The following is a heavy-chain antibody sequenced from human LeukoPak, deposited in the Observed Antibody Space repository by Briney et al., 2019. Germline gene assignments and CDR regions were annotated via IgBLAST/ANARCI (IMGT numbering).Heavy chain of an antibody. D-gene: IGHD2-15*01. V-gene: IGHV1-69*04. CDR3: ARGSSRGVVVVADSDY. CDR2: IIPILGIA. J-gene: IGHJ4*02. Sequence: GASVTVSCTASGGTFSSYAISWVRQAPGQGLEWMGRIIPILGIANYAQKFQGRVTITADKSTSTAYMELSSLRSEDTAVYYCARGSSRGVVVVADSDYWGQGTLVTVSS. CDR1: GGTFSSYA.